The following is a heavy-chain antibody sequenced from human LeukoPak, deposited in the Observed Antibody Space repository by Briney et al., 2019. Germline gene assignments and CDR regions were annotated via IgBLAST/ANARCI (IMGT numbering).Heavy chain of an antibody. CDR2: ISYDGSNK. CDR1: GFTFSSYA. V-gene: IGHV3-30*04. D-gene: IGHD6-19*01. J-gene: IGHJ4*02. CDR3: ASGTGIAVAGTSY. Sequence: PGGSLRLSCAASGFTFSSYAMHWVRQAPDKGLEWVAVISYDGSNKYYADSVKGRFTISRDNSKNTLYLQMNSLRAEDTAVYYCASGTGIAVAGTSYWGQGTLVTVSS.